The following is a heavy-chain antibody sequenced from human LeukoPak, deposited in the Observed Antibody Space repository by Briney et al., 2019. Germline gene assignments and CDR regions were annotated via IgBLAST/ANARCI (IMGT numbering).Heavy chain of an antibody. CDR2: IPNKTDAT. V-gene: IGHV1-2*02. CDR1: GYSFNDYY. D-gene: IGHD5-24*01. Sequence: TSVKVSRKASGYSFNDYYIHWVRQLPGQEFEWMGWIPNKTDATKSAQKFQARVSFTSETSISTAYMDLNNLTPDDTAVYYCVSRAGGNSDGASFDYWGQVTLVTVSS. CDR3: VSRAGGNSDGASFDY. J-gene: IGHJ4*02.